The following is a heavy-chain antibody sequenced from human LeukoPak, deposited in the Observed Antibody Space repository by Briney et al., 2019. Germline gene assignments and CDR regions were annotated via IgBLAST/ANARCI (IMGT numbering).Heavy chain of an antibody. J-gene: IGHJ4*02. CDR1: GFTFRSYS. CDR2: ISSSSSYI. CDR3: AREEDYYDSSGYYPY. V-gene: IGHV3-21*01. D-gene: IGHD3-22*01. Sequence: GGSLRLSCAASGFTFRSYSMNWVRQAPGKGLEGVSSISSSSSYIYYADSVKGRFTISRDNAKNSLYLQMNSLRAEDTAVYYCAREEDYYDSSGYYPYWGQGTLVTVSS.